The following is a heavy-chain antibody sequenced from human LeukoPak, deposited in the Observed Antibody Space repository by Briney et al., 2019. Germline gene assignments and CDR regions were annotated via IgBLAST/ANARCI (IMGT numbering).Heavy chain of an antibody. J-gene: IGHJ4*02. D-gene: IGHD3-10*01. CDR1: GFTFSSYA. CDR2: IIGSGGST. Sequence: PGGSLRLSCAASGFTFSSYATSWVRQAPGKGLEWVSAIIGSGGSTYYADSVKGRFTISRDNSKNTLYLQMNSLRAEDTAVYYCAKSPTYTHYYGSGSYFYYFDYWGQGTLVTVSS. V-gene: IGHV3-23*01. CDR3: AKSPTYTHYYGSGSYFYYFDY.